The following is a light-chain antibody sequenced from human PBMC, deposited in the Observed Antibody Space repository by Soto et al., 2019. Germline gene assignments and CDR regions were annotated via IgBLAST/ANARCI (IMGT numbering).Light chain of an antibody. J-gene: IGKJ4*01. V-gene: IGKV1-33*01. Sequence: DIQMTQSPSSLSASVGDRVTITCQASQDISNYLNWYQQKPGKAPKLLIYYASNLETGVPSRFSGSGSGTEFTFTISSLQPEDIAKDYCQQYDNLPVTFGGVNKVELK. CDR2: YAS. CDR1: QDISNY. CDR3: QQYDNLPVT.